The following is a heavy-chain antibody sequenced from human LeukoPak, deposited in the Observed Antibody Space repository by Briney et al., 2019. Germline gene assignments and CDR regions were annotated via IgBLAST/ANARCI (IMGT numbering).Heavy chain of an antibody. CDR1: GFTFSSYA. CDR2: ISGSGGST. Sequence: PGGSLRLSCAASGFTFSSYAMSWVRQAPGKGLEWVSAISGSGGSTYYADSVKGRFTISRDNSKNTLYLQMNSLRAEDTAVYYCAKDTTIFGVVIMLGAFDIWGQGTMVTVSS. CDR3: AKDTTIFGVVIMLGAFDI. D-gene: IGHD3-3*01. V-gene: IGHV3-23*01. J-gene: IGHJ3*02.